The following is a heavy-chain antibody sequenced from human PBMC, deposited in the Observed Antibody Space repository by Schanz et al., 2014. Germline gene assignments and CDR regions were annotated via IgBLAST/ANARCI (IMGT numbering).Heavy chain of an antibody. Sequence: QVQLVQSGAEVKKPGASVKVSCKASGYTFTSYSMHWVRQAPGQGLEWMGWMNPNSGDTGYPRKCQDRVTMTRNTSISTAYMELNSLTSDDTAVYYCARGGGPEDVFDIWGQGTILTVSS. CDR1: GYTFTSYS. CDR2: MNPNSGDT. CDR3: ARGGGPEDVFDI. J-gene: IGHJ3*02. V-gene: IGHV1-8*02.